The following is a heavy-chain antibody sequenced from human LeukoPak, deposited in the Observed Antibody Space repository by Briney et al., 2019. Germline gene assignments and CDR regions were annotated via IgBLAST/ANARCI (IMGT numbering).Heavy chain of an antibody. D-gene: IGHD4-17*01. CDR2: ISYDGSNK. J-gene: IGHJ4*02. CDR3: ARDSYGADY. Sequence: PGRSLRLSCAASGFTFSNYAMHWVRQAPDKGLEWVAVISYDGSNKYYADSAKGRFTISRDNSKNTLYLQMNRLRAEDTAVYYCARDSYGADYWGQGTLVTVSS. CDR1: GFTFSNYA. V-gene: IGHV3-30*04.